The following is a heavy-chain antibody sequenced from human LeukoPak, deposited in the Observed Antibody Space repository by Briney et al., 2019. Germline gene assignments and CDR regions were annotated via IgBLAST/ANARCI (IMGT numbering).Heavy chain of an antibody. CDR2: ISSSSSYI. Sequence: GGSLRLSCAASGFTFSSYSMNWVRQAPGKGLEWVSSISSSSSYIYYTDSVKGRFTISRDNAKNSLYLQMNSLRAEDTALYYCAKDWGSSWCLDYWGQGTLVTVSS. CDR3: AKDWGSSWCLDY. CDR1: GFTFSSYS. D-gene: IGHD6-13*01. V-gene: IGHV3-21*04. J-gene: IGHJ4*02.